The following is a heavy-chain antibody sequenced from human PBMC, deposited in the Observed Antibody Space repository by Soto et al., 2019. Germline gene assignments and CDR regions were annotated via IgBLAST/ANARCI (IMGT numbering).Heavy chain of an antibody. J-gene: IGHJ4*02. Sequence: EVQLVESGGGLVQPGGSLRLSCAASGFTFSNYWMSWVRQAPGKGLEWVANIKGDGSEKYYVDSMKGRFTISRDTAENSLYLQLNSLRVEDTALYYCARDSRRVGATSDLDYWGQGTLVTVSS. D-gene: IGHD1-26*01. CDR1: GFTFSNYW. CDR3: ARDSRRVGATSDLDY. V-gene: IGHV3-7*01. CDR2: IKGDGSEK.